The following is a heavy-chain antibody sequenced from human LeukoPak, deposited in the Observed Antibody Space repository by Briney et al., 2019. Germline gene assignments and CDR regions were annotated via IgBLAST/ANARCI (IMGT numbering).Heavy chain of an antibody. J-gene: IGHJ6*03. CDR1: GFTFSSYE. CDR2: ISSSGSTI. CDR3: AKDATAVPGTVYMDV. Sequence: GGSLRLSCAASGFTFSSYEMNWVRQAPGKGLEWVSYISSSGSTIYYADSVKGRFTISRDNAKNSVYLQMTSLRAEDTALYYCAKDATAVPGTVYMDVWGKGTTVTVSS. V-gene: IGHV3-48*03. D-gene: IGHD6-13*01.